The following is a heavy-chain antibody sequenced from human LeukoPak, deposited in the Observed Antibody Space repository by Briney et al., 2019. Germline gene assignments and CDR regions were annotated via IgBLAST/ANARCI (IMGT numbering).Heavy chain of an antibody. V-gene: IGHV3-15*01. Sequence: GGSLRLSCAASGFAFSNAWMSWVRQPPGKGPEWIGRIKSQSDGGTTDYAAPVRGRFTISRDDSKNMLYLQLNSLKTEDTALYYCTTNPTVTTDRGYWGQGILVTVSS. J-gene: IGHJ4*02. CDR1: GFAFSNAW. CDR3: TTNPTVTTDRGY. D-gene: IGHD4-17*01. CDR2: IKSQSDGGTT.